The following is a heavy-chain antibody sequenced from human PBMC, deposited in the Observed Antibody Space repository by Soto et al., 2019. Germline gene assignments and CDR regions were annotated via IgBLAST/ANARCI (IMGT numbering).Heavy chain of an antibody. CDR2: IDPSDSYT. J-gene: IGHJ6*02. D-gene: IGHD6-19*01. CDR1: GYSFTSYW. Sequence: PGESLKISCKGSGYSFTSYWISWVRQMPGKGLEWMGRIDPSDSYTNYSPSFQGHVTISADKSINTAFLQRNSPKAPDTAMKYCAKCVAVAGLYGMDVWGQGTMVTVSS. V-gene: IGHV5-10-1*01. CDR3: AKCVAVAGLYGMDV.